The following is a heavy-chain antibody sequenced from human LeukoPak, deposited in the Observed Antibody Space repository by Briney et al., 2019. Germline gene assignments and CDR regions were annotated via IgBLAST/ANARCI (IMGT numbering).Heavy chain of an antibody. D-gene: IGHD6-19*01. CDR3: AKGVSGWYSYFDY. J-gene: IGHJ4*02. CDR2: ISGSGSDT. CDR1: GFTFSSYA. Sequence: PGGSLRLSCAASGFTFSSYAMSWVRQAPGKGLEWVSGISGSGSDTYYADSVKGRFTISRDNSKNTLYLQMNSLRAEDTAVYYCAKGVSGWYSYFDYWGQGTLVTVSS. V-gene: IGHV3-23*01.